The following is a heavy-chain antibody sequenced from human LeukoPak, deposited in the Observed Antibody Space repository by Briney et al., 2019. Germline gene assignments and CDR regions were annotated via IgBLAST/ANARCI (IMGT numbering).Heavy chain of an antibody. CDR2: ICGSGTI. J-gene: IGHJ4*02. V-gene: IGHV3-48*04. CDR1: GFTFSSYS. D-gene: IGHD3-10*01. CDR3: ARDTYNYGSPFDY. Sequence: GGSLRLSFAASGFTFSSYSMNWVRQAPGKGLEWVSYICGSGTIYYADSVKGRFTISRDNAKNSLYLQMNSLRVEDTAVYYCARDTYNYGSPFDYWGQGTLVTVSS.